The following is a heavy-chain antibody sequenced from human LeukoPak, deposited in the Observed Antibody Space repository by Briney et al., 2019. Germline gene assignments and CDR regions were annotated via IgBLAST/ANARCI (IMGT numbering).Heavy chain of an antibody. D-gene: IGHD2-21*01. CDR1: EFSLGDYW. Sequence: PGGSLRLSCAASEFSLGDYWMHWVRQAPGKGLVWVSRINSDGSTISYADSVKGRFTISRDNAKNTLFLQMNSLRAEDTAVYYCARDSSRSIVWGQGTLVTVSS. J-gene: IGHJ4*02. CDR3: ARDSSRSIV. CDR2: INSDGSTI. V-gene: IGHV3-74*01.